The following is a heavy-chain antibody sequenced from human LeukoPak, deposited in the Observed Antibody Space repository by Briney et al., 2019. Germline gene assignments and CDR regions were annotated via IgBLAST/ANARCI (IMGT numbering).Heavy chain of an antibody. CDR2: FFHSGNT. D-gene: IGHD3-16*01. J-gene: IGHJ4*02. V-gene: IGHV4-38-2*02. Sequence: SETLSLTCTVSGYSISSGYYWGWIRQPPGKGREGSGSFFHSGNTYYKPSLKSRVTLSVDTSKNQFPLKLSSVTAADTAVYYCARRDDLRVKFDYWGQGTLVTVSS. CDR3: ARRDDLRVKFDY. CDR1: GYSISSGYY.